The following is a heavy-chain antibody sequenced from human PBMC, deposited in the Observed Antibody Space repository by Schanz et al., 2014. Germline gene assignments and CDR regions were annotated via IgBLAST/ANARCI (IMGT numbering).Heavy chain of an antibody. Sequence: VQLVESGGGVVQPGRSLRLSCATSGLNFDYYGMHWVRQAPGKGLEWVSAINGNGGITYYADPVKGRFTISRDNSKNALYLQMKSLRVEDTAVYYCARDHEWLARYYMDVWGKGTTVTVS. CDR3: ARDHEWLARYYMDV. J-gene: IGHJ6*03. CDR2: INGNGGIT. D-gene: IGHD6-19*01. CDR1: GLNFDYYG. V-gene: IGHV3-23*04.